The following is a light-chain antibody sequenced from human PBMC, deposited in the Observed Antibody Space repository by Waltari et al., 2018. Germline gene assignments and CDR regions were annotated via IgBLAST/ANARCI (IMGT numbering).Light chain of an antibody. CDR3: QSYDSSLSGSV. CDR2: GNS. J-gene: IGLJ2*01. V-gene: IGLV1-40*01. CDR1: SSNIGAGYD. Sequence: QSGLTQQPSVSGAPGQRVTISCTGSSSNIGAGYDVHWYQLLPGTAPKLLIYGNSNRPSGVPDRFSGSKSGTSASLAITGLQAEDEAGYYCQSYDSSLSGSVFGGGTKLTVL.